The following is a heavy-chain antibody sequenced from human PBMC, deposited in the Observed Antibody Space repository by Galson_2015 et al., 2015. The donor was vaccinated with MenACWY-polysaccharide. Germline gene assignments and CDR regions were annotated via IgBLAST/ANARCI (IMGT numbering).Heavy chain of an antibody. CDR2: IIPVFETT. CDR1: GGTLNNYA. CDR3: ARGTPTRYGDIFHYGLDV. V-gene: IGHV1-69*13. D-gene: IGHD4-17*01. Sequence: SVKVSCKASGGTLNNYAISWVRQAPGQGLEWMRGIIPVFETTTYAQRFQGRVTITADESTSTAYLDLTSLRSDDTAVFYCARGTPTRYGDIFHYGLDVWGQGTTVTVSS. J-gene: IGHJ6*02.